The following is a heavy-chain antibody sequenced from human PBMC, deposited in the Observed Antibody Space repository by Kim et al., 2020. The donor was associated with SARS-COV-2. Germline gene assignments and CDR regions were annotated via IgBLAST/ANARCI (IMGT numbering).Heavy chain of an antibody. J-gene: IGHJ4*01. CDR3: AGFYSSTSCYGGGFDY. CDR1: GGSISSSSYY. D-gene: IGHD2-2*01. V-gene: IGHV4-39*06. CDR2: IYYSGST. Sequence: SETLSLTCTVSGGSISSSSYYWGWIRQPPGKGLEWIGSIYYSGSTYYNPSLKSRVTISVDTTKNQLPLKLTSMTAADTAVFYSAGFYSSTSCYGGGFDY.